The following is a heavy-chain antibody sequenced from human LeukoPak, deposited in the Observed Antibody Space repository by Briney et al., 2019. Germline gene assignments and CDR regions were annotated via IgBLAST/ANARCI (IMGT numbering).Heavy chain of an antibody. Sequence: PGGSLRLSCAASGFTFSDYYMSWIRQAPGQGVVWVSYISSSGSTIYYADSVKGRFTISRDNAKNSLYLQMNSLRAEDTAVYYCARDWSYLPSGAAGENDIWGQGTMVTVSS. V-gene: IGHV3-11*01. CDR1: GFTFSDYY. CDR3: ARDWSYLPSGAAGENDI. J-gene: IGHJ3*02. D-gene: IGHD6-13*01. CDR2: ISSSGSTI.